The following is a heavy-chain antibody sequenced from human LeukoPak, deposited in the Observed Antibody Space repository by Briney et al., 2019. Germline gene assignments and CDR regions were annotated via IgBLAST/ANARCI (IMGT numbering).Heavy chain of an antibody. V-gene: IGHV1-46*01. CDR3: ARMGYQITDYDSSGYYYTNFDY. Sequence: GASVKVSCKASGYTFTSYYIHWVRQAPGQGLEWMGIINPSGGSTSYAQKFQGRVTMTRDTSTSTVYMELSSLRSEDTAVYYCARMGYQITDYDSSGYYYTNFDYWGQGTLVTVSS. CDR2: INPSGGST. D-gene: IGHD3-22*01. CDR1: GYTFTSYY. J-gene: IGHJ4*02.